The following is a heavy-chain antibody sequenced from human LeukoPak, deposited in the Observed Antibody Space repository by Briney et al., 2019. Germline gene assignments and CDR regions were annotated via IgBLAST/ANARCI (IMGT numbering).Heavy chain of an antibody. J-gene: IGHJ4*02. D-gene: IGHD3-10*01. V-gene: IGHV3-30*02. CDR3: AKGSTMVRGVPDY. Sequence: LPGGSLRLSCAASGLTFSSYGMHCVRQAPGKGLEWVAFIRYDGSNKYYADSVKGRFTISRDNSKNTLYLQMNSLRAEDTAVYYCAKGSTMVRGVPDYWGQGTLVTISS. CDR2: IRYDGSNK. CDR1: GLTFSSYG.